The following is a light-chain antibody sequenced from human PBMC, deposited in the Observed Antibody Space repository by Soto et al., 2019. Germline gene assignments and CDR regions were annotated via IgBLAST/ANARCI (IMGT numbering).Light chain of an antibody. V-gene: IGKV1-39*01. CDR3: HQSFSTPFT. CDR1: QSVNIY. Sequence: DIQMTQSPSSLSASVGDRLTITCRPSQSVNIYLNWYQQRPGKAPKLLIYAASTLQSGVPSRFSGSGSGTDFILTISSLEPEDFATYSCHQSFSTPFTFGPGTKVDIK. J-gene: IGKJ3*01. CDR2: AAS.